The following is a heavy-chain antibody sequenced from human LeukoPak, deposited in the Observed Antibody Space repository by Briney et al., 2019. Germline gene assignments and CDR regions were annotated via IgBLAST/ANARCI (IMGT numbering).Heavy chain of an antibody. V-gene: IGHV3-64*01. CDR3: AKTDYSNYYYYMDV. D-gene: IGHD4-11*01. CDR1: GFTFSSYA. Sequence: GGSLRLSCAASGFTFSSYAMHWVRQAPGKGLEYVSAISSNGGSTYYANSVKGRFTISRDNSKNTLYLQMNSLRAEDTAVYYCAKTDYSNYYYYMDVWGKGTTVTVSS. CDR2: ISSNGGST. J-gene: IGHJ6*03.